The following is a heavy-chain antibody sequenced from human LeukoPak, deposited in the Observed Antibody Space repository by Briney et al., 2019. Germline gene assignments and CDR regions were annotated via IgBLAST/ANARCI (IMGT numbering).Heavy chain of an antibody. Sequence: GGSLRLSCAASGFTFSSYAMSWVRQTPGKGLEWVSGISGSGSSPYYANFVKGRFTISRDNSKNTLYLQMNSLRAEDTAVYYCARDRPPGYSYGYGWFDPWGQGTLVTVSS. V-gene: IGHV3-23*01. J-gene: IGHJ5*02. CDR1: GFTFSSYA. CDR3: ARDRPPGYSYGYGWFDP. D-gene: IGHD5-18*01. CDR2: ISGSGSSP.